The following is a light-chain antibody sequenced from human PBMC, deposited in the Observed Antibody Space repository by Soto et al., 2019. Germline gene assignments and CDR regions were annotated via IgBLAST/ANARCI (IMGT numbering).Light chain of an antibody. V-gene: IGKV1-5*01. Sequence: AVGDSVTITCRASQNIRNLLAWCQQKPGKAPKPLIYDASTLKTGVPSRFSGSGSGSEFNFTITGLQPEDFATYFCQQYNTYATVGQGTRLEIK. CDR2: DAS. CDR3: QQYNTYAT. CDR1: QNIRNL. J-gene: IGKJ5*01.